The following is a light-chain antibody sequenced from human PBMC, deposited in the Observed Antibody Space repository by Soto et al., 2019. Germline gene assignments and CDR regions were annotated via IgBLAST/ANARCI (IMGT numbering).Light chain of an antibody. J-gene: IGLJ3*02. CDR3: QSYDSDVSAWV. Sequence: QSVLTQPPSVSGAPGQRVTISCTGTSSNIGAGYDVHWYQQVPGTSPKLLIFVNSNRPSGVPDRFSGSKSGTSASLAITGLQAEDEADYYCQSYDSDVSAWVFGGGTKLTVL. CDR1: SSNIGAGYD. CDR2: VNS. V-gene: IGLV1-40*01.